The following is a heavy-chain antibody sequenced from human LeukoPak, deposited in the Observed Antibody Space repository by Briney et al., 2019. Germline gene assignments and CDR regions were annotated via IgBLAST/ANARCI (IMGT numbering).Heavy chain of an antibody. CDR2: INTNTWNP. J-gene: IGHJ5*02. Sequence: GSSVKVSCKSSGYTFTTYAMNWVRQAPGQGLEWMGWINTNTWNPTYAQGFTGRFVFSSDTSVSTAYLQISSLKAEDTAVYYCARDLSPGYCSGGSCYSNWFDPWGQGTLVTVSS. CDR3: ARDLSPGYCSGGSCYSNWFDP. V-gene: IGHV7-4-1*02. CDR1: GYTFTTYA. D-gene: IGHD2-15*01.